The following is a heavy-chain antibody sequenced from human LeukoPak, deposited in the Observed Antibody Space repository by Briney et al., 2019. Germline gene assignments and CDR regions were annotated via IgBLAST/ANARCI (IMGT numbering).Heavy chain of an antibody. CDR2: IHYSGST. CDR3: ARSEYSYGADAFDI. Sequence: SETLSLTCTVSGGSISNYYWSWIRRPPGKGLDWIGYIHYSGSTNYNPSLKSRVTISVDTSKNQFSLKLTSVSAADTAVYYCARSEYSYGADAFDIWGQGTMVTVSS. D-gene: IGHD5-18*01. CDR1: GGSISNYY. J-gene: IGHJ3*02. V-gene: IGHV4-59*01.